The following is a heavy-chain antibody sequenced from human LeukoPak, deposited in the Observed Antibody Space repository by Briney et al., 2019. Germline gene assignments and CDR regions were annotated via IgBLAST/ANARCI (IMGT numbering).Heavy chain of an antibody. V-gene: IGHV3-48*04. Sequence: GGSLRLSCAASGFTFNSYSMNWVRQAPGKGLEWVSYISSSSSTIYYADSVKGRFTISRDNAKNSLYLQMNSLRAEDTAVYYCARSHCSGGSCYLDYWGQGTLVTVSS. CDR2: ISSSSSTI. J-gene: IGHJ4*02. D-gene: IGHD2-15*01. CDR1: GFTFNSYS. CDR3: ARSHCSGGSCYLDY.